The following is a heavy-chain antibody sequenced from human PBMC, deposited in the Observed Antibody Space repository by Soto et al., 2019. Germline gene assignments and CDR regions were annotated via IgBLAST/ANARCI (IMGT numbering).Heavy chain of an antibody. Sequence: EVQLLESGGALVQPGESLRLSCAASGFTFSFCAMSWVRQAPGKGLEWVSSMRGSNGDTYYADSVKGRFTISRDNSKNTLYLQRNSLRVEDTALYYCVKGHSDSFYYFDYWGQGALVTVSS. V-gene: IGHV3-23*01. CDR2: MRGSNGDT. J-gene: IGHJ4*02. CDR1: GFTFSFCA. D-gene: IGHD1-26*01. CDR3: VKGHSDSFYYFDY.